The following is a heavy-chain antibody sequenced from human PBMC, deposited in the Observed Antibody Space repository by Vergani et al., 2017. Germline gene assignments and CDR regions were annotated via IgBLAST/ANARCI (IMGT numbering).Heavy chain of an antibody. V-gene: IGHV1-46*03. CDR1: GYTFTSYY. D-gene: IGHD2-2*01. CDR2: INPSGGST. J-gene: IGHJ6*02. Sequence: QVQLVQSGAEVKKPGASVKVSCKASGYTFTSYYMHWVRQAPGQGLEWMGIINPSGGSTSYAQKFQGRVTMTRATSTSTVYIELSSLRSEDTAVYYCARGGDLGYCSSTSCPSNYYYYGMDVWGQGTTVTVSS. CDR3: ARGGDLGYCSSTSCPSNYYYYGMDV.